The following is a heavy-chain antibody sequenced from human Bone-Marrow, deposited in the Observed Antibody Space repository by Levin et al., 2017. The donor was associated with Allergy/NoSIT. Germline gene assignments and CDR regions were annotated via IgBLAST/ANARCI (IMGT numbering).Heavy chain of an antibody. D-gene: IGHD7-27*01. V-gene: IGHV2-70*04. CDR1: GFSLITSGLR. CDR2: IDSDDEK. Sequence: GSGPTLVKPTQTLTLTCSFSGFSLITSGLRVTWIRQPPGKALECLAHIDSDDEKVYMTSLRTRLTISKDTSKNQVVLSMTNMDPEDTGTYYCARTLPGEPAYFAFWGQGTLVTVSP. J-gene: IGHJ4*02. CDR3: ARTLPGEPAYFAF.